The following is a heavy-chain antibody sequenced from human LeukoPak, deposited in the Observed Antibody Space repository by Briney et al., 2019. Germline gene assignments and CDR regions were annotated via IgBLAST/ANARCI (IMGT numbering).Heavy chain of an antibody. CDR3: ARSSSSWYTGIFDY. V-gene: IGHV4-59*08. D-gene: IGHD6-13*01. CDR2: IYYSGST. CDR1: GGSISSYY. Sequence: SETLSLTCTVSGGSISSYYWSWIRQPPGKGLEWIGYIYYSGSTNYNPSLKSRVTISVDTSKNQFSLKLSSVTAADTAVYYCARSSSSWYTGIFDYWGQGTLVTVSS. J-gene: IGHJ4*02.